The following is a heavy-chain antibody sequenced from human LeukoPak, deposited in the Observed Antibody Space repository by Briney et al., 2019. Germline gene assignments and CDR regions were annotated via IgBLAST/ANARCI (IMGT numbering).Heavy chain of an antibody. CDR3: ARGRSYVGFDY. V-gene: IGHV3-69-1*01. CDR1: GFTFTDYT. D-gene: IGHD4-23*01. J-gene: IGHJ4*02. CDR2: ISTSSNI. Sequence: NPGGSLRLSCAASGFTFTDYTINRVRQAPGKGLEWVSSISTSSNIYYADSVKGRFTVSRDNAKNSVYLQTNSLRAEDTAVYYCARGRSYVGFDYWGQGTLVTVSS.